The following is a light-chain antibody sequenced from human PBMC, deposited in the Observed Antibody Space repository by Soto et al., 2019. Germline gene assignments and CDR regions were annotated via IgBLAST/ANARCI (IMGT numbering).Light chain of an antibody. V-gene: IGLV2-14*01. CDR3: SSYTSSSTLYV. CDR1: SSDVGGYNY. Sequence: QSALTQPASVSGSPGQSITISCTGTSSDVGGYNYVSWYQQHPGKAPKRMIYDVSNRPSGVSNRFSCSKSGNTASLTISGLQAEDEADYYCSSYTSSSTLYVFGTGTKLTVL. CDR2: DVS. J-gene: IGLJ1*01.